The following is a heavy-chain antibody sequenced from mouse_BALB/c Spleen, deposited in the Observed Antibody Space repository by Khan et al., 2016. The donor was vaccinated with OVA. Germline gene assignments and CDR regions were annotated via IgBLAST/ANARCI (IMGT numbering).Heavy chain of an antibody. J-gene: IGHJ2*01. Sequence: EVELVESGGGLVKPGGSLKLSCAASGFAFSYYDMSWVRQTPEKRLEWVAFISTGGDNTYYPHTVKGRFTISRDNAKNTLYLQMSSLKSEDTAMYYCTRPHYYGSNYYFDYWGQGTTLTVSS. D-gene: IGHD1-1*01. CDR2: ISTGGDNT. CDR3: TRPHYYGSNYYFDY. CDR1: GFAFSYYD. V-gene: IGHV5-12-1*01.